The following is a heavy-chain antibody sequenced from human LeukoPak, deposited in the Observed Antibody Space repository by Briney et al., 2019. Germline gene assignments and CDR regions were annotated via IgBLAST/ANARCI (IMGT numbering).Heavy chain of an antibody. Sequence: PSETLSLTCAVYGGSFSGYYWSWIRQPPGKGLEWIGEINHSGSTNYNPSLKSRVTISVDTSKNQFSLKLSSVTAADTAVYYCARNTYYYGSGSYYWWMGDFDYWGQGTLVTVSS. D-gene: IGHD3-10*01. CDR3: ARNTYYYGSGSYYWWMGDFDY. J-gene: IGHJ4*02. CDR2: INHSGST. V-gene: IGHV4-34*01. CDR1: GGSFSGYY.